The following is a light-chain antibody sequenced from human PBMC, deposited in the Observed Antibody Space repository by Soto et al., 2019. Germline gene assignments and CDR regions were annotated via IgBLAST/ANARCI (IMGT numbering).Light chain of an antibody. CDR2: AAT. CDR3: QQSYSTTPIT. CDR1: QSIMNY. J-gene: IGKJ5*01. Sequence: DIQMTQSPSSLSASVGDRVTITCRESQSIMNYLNWYQQKPGKAPKLLIYAATSLQSGVPSRFSGSGSGTGFTLTISSLQPEDFATYYCQQSYSTTPITFGQGTRLEIK. V-gene: IGKV1-39*01.